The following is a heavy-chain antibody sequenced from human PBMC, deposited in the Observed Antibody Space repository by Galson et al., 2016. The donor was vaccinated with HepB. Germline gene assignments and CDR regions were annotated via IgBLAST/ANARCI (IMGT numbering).Heavy chain of an antibody. CDR2: ITQSGSNP. CDR3: ARDSGEYDLWSAYYY. V-gene: IGHV3-23*01. D-gene: IGHD3-3*01. CDR1: GFSFSSYA. J-gene: IGHJ4*02. Sequence: SLRLSCAASGFSFSSYAMSWVRQAPGKGLEWVSSITQSGSNPNYADSLQGRFTVSRDNSKNTLYPQMSALRADDTAFYYCARDSGEYDLWSAYYYWGQGTLVTVSS.